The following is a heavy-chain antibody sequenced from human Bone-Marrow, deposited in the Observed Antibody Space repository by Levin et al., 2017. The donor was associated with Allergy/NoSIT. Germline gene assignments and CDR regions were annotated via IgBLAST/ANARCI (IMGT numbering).Heavy chain of an antibody. CDR3: TRVTPTFSAYGGADF. CDR1: GFIFSGYA. J-gene: IGHJ4*02. V-gene: IGHV3-21*01. D-gene: IGHD5-12*01. Sequence: GGSLRLSCATSGFIFSGYAMNWVRQAPGKGLEWVSFVDRGNSRIYYADSVEGRFTISRDDAKNSLYLEMNNLRVDDSAVYYCTRVTPTFSAYGGADFWGQGTLVTVSS. CDR2: VDRGNSRI.